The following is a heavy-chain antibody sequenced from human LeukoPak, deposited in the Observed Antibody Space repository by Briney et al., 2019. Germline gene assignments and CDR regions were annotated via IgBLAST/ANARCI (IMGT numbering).Heavy chain of an antibody. CDR1: GGSISSYY. D-gene: IGHD3-10*01. J-gene: IGHJ6*02. CDR3: ARGTYGSGSYYNRGMDV. V-gene: IGHV4-4*07. Sequence: SETLSLTCTVSGGSISSYYWSWIRQPAGKGLEWIGRIYTSGSTNYNPSLKSRVTMLVDTSKNQFSLKLSSVTAADTAVYYCARGTYGSGSYYNRGMDVWGQGTTVTVSS. CDR2: IYTSGST.